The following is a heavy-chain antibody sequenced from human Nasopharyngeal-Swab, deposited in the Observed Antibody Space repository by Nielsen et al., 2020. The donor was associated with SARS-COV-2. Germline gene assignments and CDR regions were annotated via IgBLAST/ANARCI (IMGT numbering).Heavy chain of an antibody. V-gene: IGHV4-59*13. CDR3: ARDSYYDVGFDS. Sequence: GSLRLSCNVSGGFNSSYYWHWIRQTPGKGLEWIGYIFYNGNTKYNPSLKSRVTISLGTPMNQFPLKLSSVTAADSAVYYCARDSYYDVGFDSWGPGTLVTVSS. J-gene: IGHJ4*02. CDR2: IFYNGNT. CDR1: GGFNSSYY. D-gene: IGHD3-22*01.